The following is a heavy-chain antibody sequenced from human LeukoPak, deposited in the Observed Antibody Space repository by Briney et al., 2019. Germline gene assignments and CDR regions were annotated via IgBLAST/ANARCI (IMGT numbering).Heavy chain of an antibody. Sequence: KPSETLSLTCTVSGGSISSYYWSWIRQPPGKGLEWIGYIYYSGSTNYNPSLKSRVTISVDTSKNQFSLKLSSVTAADTAVYYCAGGGGSIAARPTRIHDYWGQGTLVTVSS. V-gene: IGHV4-59*08. CDR2: IYYSGST. D-gene: IGHD6-6*01. CDR3: AGGGGSIAARPTRIHDY. CDR1: GGSISSYY. J-gene: IGHJ4*02.